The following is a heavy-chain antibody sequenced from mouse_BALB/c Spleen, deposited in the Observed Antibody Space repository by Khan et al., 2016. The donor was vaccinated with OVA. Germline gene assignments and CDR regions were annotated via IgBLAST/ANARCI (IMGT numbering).Heavy chain of an antibody. CDR3: ARGNYYDYYFDY. CDR1: GYSITSGYA. V-gene: IGHV3-2*02. Sequence: EVQLQESGPGLVKPSQSLSLTCTVTGYSITSGYAWNWIRQFPGNKLEWMGYISYSGITSYTPSLKSRTSITRDTSKNQFFLQLNSVTTEATATYCCARGNYYDYYFDYWGQGTTLTVAA. J-gene: IGHJ2*01. CDR2: ISYSGIT. D-gene: IGHD1-1*01.